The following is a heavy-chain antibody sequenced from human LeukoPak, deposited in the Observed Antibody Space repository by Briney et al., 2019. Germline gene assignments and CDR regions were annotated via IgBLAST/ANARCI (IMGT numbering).Heavy chain of an antibody. Sequence: GGSLRLSRAASGFSFSVYWMHWVRQAPGKGPVWVSRIKTDGSITDYADFVRGRFTISRDNSKNTLFLQMNSLRAEDTAVYYCARDFYGSGGYYHNYWGQGTLVTVSS. D-gene: IGHD3-10*01. CDR3: ARDFYGSGGYYHNY. CDR2: IKTDGSIT. V-gene: IGHV3-74*01. CDR1: GFSFSVYW. J-gene: IGHJ4*02.